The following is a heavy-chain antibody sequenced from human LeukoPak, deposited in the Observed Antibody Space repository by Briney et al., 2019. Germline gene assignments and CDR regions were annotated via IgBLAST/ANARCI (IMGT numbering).Heavy chain of an antibody. CDR3: AREGCSGGSCYGAN. J-gene: IGHJ4*02. CDR2: MNPNSGNT. D-gene: IGHD2-15*01. Sequence: ASVKVSCKASGYTFTSYDINWVRQATGQGLEWMGWMNPNSGNTGYAQKFQGRVTMTRNTSISTAYMELSSLRSEDTAVYYCAREGCSGGSCYGANWGQGTLVTVSS. CDR1: GYTFTSYD. V-gene: IGHV1-8*01.